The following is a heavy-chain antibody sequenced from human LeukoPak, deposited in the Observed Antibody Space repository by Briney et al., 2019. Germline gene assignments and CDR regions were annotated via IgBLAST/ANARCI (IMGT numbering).Heavy chain of an antibody. Sequence: SGPTLVKPTQTLTLTCTFSGFSLATNGVGVSWIRQPPGKALEWLALVYWGDDKRYSPSLKSRLTITKDTSQNQVVLTMTNMDPVDTATYYCAHRPGRGIPAAHWGQGTLVSVSS. V-gene: IGHV2-5*02. CDR2: VYWGDDK. CDR3: AHRPGRGIPAAH. J-gene: IGHJ4*02. D-gene: IGHD2-21*01. CDR1: GFSLATNGVG.